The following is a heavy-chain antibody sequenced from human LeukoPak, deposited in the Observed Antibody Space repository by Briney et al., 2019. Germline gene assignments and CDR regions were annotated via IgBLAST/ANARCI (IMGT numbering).Heavy chain of an antibody. D-gene: IGHD3-22*01. CDR1: GYTFTSYG. V-gene: IGHV1-18*01. CDR3: ATTTYYYDSSGYDYYGTDV. J-gene: IGHJ6*02. CDR2: ISAYSDNT. Sequence: ASVKVSCKASGYTFTSYGITWVRQAPGQGLEWMGWISAYSDNTHYAQKFQGTVTMTTDTSTSTAYMELRSLRSDDTAVYYCATTTYYYDSSGYDYYGTDVWGQGTTVTVSS.